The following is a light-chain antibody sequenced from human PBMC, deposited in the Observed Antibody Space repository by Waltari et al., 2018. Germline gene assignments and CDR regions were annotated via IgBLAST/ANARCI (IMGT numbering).Light chain of an antibody. CDR1: LSILHSSENKNY. V-gene: IGKV4-1*01. CDR2: GAS. CDR3: QQYYSTPFT. J-gene: IGKJ3*01. Sequence: DIVMTQSPDSLSVSLGEWATINCKSSLSILHSSENKNYLGWYQQKSGQSPKLLIYGASTRESGVPDRFSGSGSGTDFTLTISSLQAEDVAVYYCQQYYSTPFTFGPGTKVDIK.